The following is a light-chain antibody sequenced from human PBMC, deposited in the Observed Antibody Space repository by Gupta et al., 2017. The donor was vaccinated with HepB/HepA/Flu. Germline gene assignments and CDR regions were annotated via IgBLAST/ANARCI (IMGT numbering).Light chain of an antibody. CDR2: GAS. Sequence: EIVLTQPPGTLSLSPGERATRSCRASQSVSSSYLAWYQQKPGQAPRLLTYGASSRATGIPDRFSGSGSGTDFTLTISRLEPEDFAVYYCQQYCSSPRTFGQGTKVEIK. V-gene: IGKV3-20*01. CDR3: QQYCSSPRT. CDR1: QSVSSSY. J-gene: IGKJ1*01.